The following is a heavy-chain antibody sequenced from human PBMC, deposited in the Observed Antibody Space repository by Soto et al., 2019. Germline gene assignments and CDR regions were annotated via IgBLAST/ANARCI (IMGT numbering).Heavy chain of an antibody. J-gene: IGHJ2*01. Sequence: QVQLQQWGAGLLKPSETLSLTCAVHGGSFSGFYWTWTRQPPGKGLEWIGEINHSGSSNYNPPLKSRVTMSLDTSRNQFSLSLNSVTAADTAVYYCSRMAGPWYFDLWGRGTLVTVSS. CDR2: INHSGSS. CDR3: SRMAGPWYFDL. CDR1: GGSFSGFY. V-gene: IGHV4-34*01.